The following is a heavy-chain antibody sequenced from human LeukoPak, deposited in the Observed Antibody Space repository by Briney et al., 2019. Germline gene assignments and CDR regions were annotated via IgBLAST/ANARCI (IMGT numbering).Heavy chain of an antibody. V-gene: IGHV1-24*01. Sequence: ASVKVSCKVSGYTLTELSMHWVRQAPGKGLEWMGGFDLEDGHTIYAQKFQGRVTMTEDTSTDAAYMELSSLTSEDTAVYYCATDLEWFLSWGQGTLVTVSS. CDR3: ATDLEWFLS. D-gene: IGHD3-3*01. CDR2: FDLEDGHT. J-gene: IGHJ5*01. CDR1: GYTLTELS.